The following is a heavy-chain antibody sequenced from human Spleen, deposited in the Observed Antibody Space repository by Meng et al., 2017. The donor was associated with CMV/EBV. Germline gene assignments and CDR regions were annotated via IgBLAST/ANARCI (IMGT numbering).Heavy chain of an antibody. Sequence: GESLKISCAASGFTFSSYSMNWVRQAPGKGLEWVSSISSSSSYIYYADSVKGRFTISRDNAKNSLYLQMNSLRAEDTAVYYCAKGTYDFWSGDDAFDIWGQGTMVTVSS. CDR2: ISSSSSYI. J-gene: IGHJ3*02. V-gene: IGHV3-21*04. CDR3: AKGTYDFWSGDDAFDI. CDR1: GFTFSSYS. D-gene: IGHD3-3*01.